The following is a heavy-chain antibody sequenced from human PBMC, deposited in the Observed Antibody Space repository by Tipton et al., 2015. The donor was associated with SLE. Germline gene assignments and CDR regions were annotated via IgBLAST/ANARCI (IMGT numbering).Heavy chain of an antibody. Sequence: SLRLPCAASGFTFSSYNMDWVRQAPGKGLEWVSSISSSGNFIYYADSVEGRFTISRDNAKNSLYLQMTSLRAEDTAVYYCARVTTYGDYDSEYFQHWGQGTLVTVSS. J-gene: IGHJ1*01. CDR3: ARVTTYGDYDSEYFQH. V-gene: IGHV3-21*03. CDR2: ISSSGNFI. CDR1: GFTFSSYN. D-gene: IGHD4-17*01.